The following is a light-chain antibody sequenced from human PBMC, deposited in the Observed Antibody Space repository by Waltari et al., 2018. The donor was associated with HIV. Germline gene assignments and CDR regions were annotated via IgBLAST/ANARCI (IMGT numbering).Light chain of an antibody. CDR3: QQSSGWPPAFS. Sequence: EVPLTQSPATLSLSPGESATLSCRASQSISGAVAWYQQKPGQAPRLLIYDASRRYTGVPARFRGSGSGTDVTLTISSLKPVDCGIYYCQQSSGWPPAFSFGGWTRVDIK. CDR2: DAS. J-gene: IGKJ4*01. CDR1: QSISGA. V-gene: IGKV3-11*01.